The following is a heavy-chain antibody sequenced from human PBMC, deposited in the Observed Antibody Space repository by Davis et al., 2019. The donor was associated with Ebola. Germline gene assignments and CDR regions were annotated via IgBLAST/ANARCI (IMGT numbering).Heavy chain of an antibody. V-gene: IGHV1-8*01. Sequence: ASVKVSCKASGYTFTNSDINWVRQATGQGLEWMGWMNPNSGSTGYAQKFQGRITLSRDTSISTAYMEVTRLTSEDTAVYYCARDLGMVGSYYFDYWGQGTLVTVSS. CDR3: ARDLGMVGSYYFDY. J-gene: IGHJ4*02. CDR1: GYTFTNSD. CDR2: MNPNSGST. D-gene: IGHD1-26*01.